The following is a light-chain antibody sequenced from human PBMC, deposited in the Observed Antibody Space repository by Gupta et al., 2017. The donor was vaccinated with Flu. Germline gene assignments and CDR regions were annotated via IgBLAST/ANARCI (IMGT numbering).Light chain of an antibody. CDR2: GVS. CDR3: QQYGSSPHT. Sequence: EIVLTQSTGTLSLSPGERATLSCRASQSVSSSYLAWYQQKPGQAPRLLIHGVSNRATGIPDRFSGSGSRTDFTLTISRLEPEDFAVYYCQQYGSSPHTFGGGTKVEIK. CDR1: QSVSSSY. J-gene: IGKJ4*01. V-gene: IGKV3-20*01.